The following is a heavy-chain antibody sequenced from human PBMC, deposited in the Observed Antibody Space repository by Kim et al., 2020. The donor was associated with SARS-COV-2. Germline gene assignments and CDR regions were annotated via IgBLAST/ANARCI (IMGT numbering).Heavy chain of an antibody. CDR3: ARGHNRRSFDY. CDR1: GGSFSGYY. CDR2: INHSGST. V-gene: IGHV4-34*01. Sequence: SETLSLTCAVYGGSFSGYYWSWIRQPPGKGLEWIGEINHSGSTNYNPSLKSRVTISVDTSKNQFSLKLSSVTAADTAVYYCARGHNRRSFDYWGQGTLVT. J-gene: IGHJ4*02. D-gene: IGHD1-1*01.